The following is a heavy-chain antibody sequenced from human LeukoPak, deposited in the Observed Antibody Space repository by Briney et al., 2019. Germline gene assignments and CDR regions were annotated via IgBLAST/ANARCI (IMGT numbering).Heavy chain of an antibody. Sequence: GRSLRLSCATSGFTFSSYGMHWVRQAPGKGLEWVAVISYDGSNKYYADSVKGRFTISRDNSKNTLYLQMNSLRAEDTAVYYCAKDWPAGATHSYYFDYWGQGTLVTVSS. CDR1: GFTFSSYG. V-gene: IGHV3-30*18. J-gene: IGHJ4*02. CDR3: AKDWPAGATHSYYFDY. D-gene: IGHD1-26*01. CDR2: ISYDGSNK.